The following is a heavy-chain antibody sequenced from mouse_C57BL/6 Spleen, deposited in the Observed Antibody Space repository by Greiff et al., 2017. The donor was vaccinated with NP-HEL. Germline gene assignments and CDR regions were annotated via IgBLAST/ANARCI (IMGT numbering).Heavy chain of an antibody. J-gene: IGHJ2*01. Sequence: EVKLVESGGGLVKPGGSLKLSCAASGFTFSDYGMHWVRQAPEKGLEWVAYISSGSITIYYADTVKGRFTISRDNAKNTLFLQMTSLRSEDTAMYYCARRAVAFDYWGQGTTLTVSS. V-gene: IGHV5-17*01. CDR3: ARRAVAFDY. CDR2: ISSGSITI. CDR1: GFTFSDYG.